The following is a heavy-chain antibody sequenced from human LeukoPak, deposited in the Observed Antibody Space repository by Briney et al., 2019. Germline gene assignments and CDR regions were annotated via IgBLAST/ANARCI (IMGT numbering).Heavy chain of an antibody. Sequence: SETLSLTCTVSGGSISSYYWSWIRQPPGKGLEWIGYIYYSGSTDYNPSLKSRVTISVDTSKNQFSLKLSSVTAADTAVYYCAATTYYFDYWGQGTLVTVSS. J-gene: IGHJ4*02. V-gene: IGHV4-59*01. CDR2: IYYSGST. CDR3: AATTYYFDY. D-gene: IGHD1-7*01. CDR1: GGSISSYY.